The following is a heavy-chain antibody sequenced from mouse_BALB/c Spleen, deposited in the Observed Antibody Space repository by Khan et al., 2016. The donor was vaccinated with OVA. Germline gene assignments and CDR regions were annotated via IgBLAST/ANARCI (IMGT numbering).Heavy chain of an antibody. D-gene: IGHD1-1*01. CDR2: IWSGGST. CDR1: GFSLTSYG. Sequence: QVQLQQPGPGLVQPSQSLSITCTVSGFSLTSYGVHWVRQSPGKGLEWLGVIWSGGSTDYNAAFISRLSISKDNSKSPVFFKMNSLQANDTAIYYCARNYYYGRNAMDYWGQGTSVTVSS. CDR3: ARNYYYGRNAMDY. V-gene: IGHV2-2*02. J-gene: IGHJ4*01.